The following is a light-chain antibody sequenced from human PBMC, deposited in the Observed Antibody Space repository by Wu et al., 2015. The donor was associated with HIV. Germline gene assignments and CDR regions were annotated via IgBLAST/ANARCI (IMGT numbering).Light chain of an antibody. CDR3: QQYGSSPLT. J-gene: IGKJ4*01. CDR1: QSVSSSY. V-gene: IGKV3-20*01. Sequence: EIVLTQSPGTLSLSPGERATLSCRASQSVSSSYLAWYQQKPGQAPRLLIYGASSRATGIPDRFSGSGSGTDFTLTISRLEPEDFAVYYCQQYGSSPLTFGGGIKVEI. CDR2: GAS.